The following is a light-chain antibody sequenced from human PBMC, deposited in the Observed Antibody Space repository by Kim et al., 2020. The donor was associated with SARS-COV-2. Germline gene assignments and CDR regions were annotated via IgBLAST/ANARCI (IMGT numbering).Light chain of an antibody. CDR1: QGISTN. J-gene: IGKJ1*01. CDR2: GAS. Sequence: GSPGESATLSCRAGQGISTNLAWYQQKPGRGPRLLIYGASTRATGIPARFSGSGSGTEFTLTISSLQSEDFAVYYCQQYNEWPLTFGQGTKVDIK. CDR3: QQYNEWPLT. V-gene: IGKV3-15*01.